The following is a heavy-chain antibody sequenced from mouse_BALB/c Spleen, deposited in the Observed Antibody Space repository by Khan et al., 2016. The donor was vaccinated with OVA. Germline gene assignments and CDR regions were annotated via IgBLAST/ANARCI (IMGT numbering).Heavy chain of an antibody. J-gene: IGHJ4*01. CDR1: GYTFTSYW. CDR3: ARENYYGSSHYAMDY. CDR2: ISPGSGTP. V-gene: IGHV1S41*01. D-gene: IGHD1-1*01. Sequence: DLVKPGASVKLSCKASGYTFTSYWINWIKQRPGQGLEWIGRISPGSGTPYYIEMFKGKATLTVDISSNTAYIQLSSLSSEDSAVYFCARENYYGSSHYAMDYWGQGTSVTVSS.